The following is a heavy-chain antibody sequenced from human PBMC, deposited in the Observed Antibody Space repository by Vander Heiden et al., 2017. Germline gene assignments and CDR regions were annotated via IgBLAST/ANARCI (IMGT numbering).Heavy chain of an antibody. CDR3: ARFRDHTSFDY. CDR2: LYSNGMT. V-gene: IGHV3-53*01. CDR1: GFTVSSNY. Sequence: EVQLVESGGGLIQPGESLRLSCEASGFTVSSNYMSWVRQAPGKGLEWVSLLYSNGMTFYADSVKGRFTISRYNSKNTLFLQMNSLRADDTAMYYCARFRDHTSFDYWGQGTLVTVSS. J-gene: IGHJ4*02.